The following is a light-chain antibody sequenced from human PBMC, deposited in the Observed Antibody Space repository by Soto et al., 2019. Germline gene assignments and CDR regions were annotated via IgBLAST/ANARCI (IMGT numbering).Light chain of an antibody. CDR2: GAS. CDR3: QQYGSSPWT. Sequence: EIVLTQSPGTLSLSPGERATLSCRAGQSVSSSYLAWYQQKPGQAPRPLIYGASSRAIGIPDRFSGSGSGTDFTLTISRLEPEDFAVYYCQQYGSSPWTFGQVTKVEIK. V-gene: IGKV3-20*01. CDR1: QSVSSSY. J-gene: IGKJ1*01.